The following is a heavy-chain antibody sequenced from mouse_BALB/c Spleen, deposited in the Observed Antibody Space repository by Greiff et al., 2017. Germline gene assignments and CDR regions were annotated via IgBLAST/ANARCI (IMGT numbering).Heavy chain of an antibody. Sequence: VKLMESGPGLVQPSQSLSITCTVSGFSLTSYGVHWVRQSPGKGLEWLGVIWSGGSTDYNAAFISRLSISKDNSKSQVFFKMNSLQANDTAIYYCARKNGSSGFAYWGQGTLVTVSA. CDR2: IWSGGST. CDR3: ARKNGSSGFAY. CDR1: GFSLTSYG. D-gene: IGHD1-1*01. J-gene: IGHJ3*01. V-gene: IGHV2-2*02.